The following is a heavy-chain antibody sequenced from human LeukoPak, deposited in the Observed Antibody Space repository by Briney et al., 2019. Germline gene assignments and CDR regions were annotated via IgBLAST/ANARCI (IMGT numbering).Heavy chain of an antibody. D-gene: IGHD3-10*01. V-gene: IGHV3-30*04. CDR1: GFTFSSYA. Sequence: GGSLRLSCAASGFTFSSYAMHWARQAPGKGLEWVAVISYDGTNKYYADSVKGRFTISRDTSKNTLYLQMNSLRAEDTAVYYCARGSGSYYGSPTFDIWGQGTMVTVFS. CDR2: ISYDGTNK. CDR3: ARGSGSYYGSPTFDI. J-gene: IGHJ3*02.